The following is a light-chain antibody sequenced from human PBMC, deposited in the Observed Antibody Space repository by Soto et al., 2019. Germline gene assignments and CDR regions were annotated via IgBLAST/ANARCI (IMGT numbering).Light chain of an antibody. Sequence: DIQVSQSPSSLSAFVGDRVNITCRASQSIGNFLNWYQQKPGTVPKVLIYSASSLQSGVPSRFSGIGSGTDFTLTICSLQCEDFAHYYCEQGYAIPAFGGGTTVEIK. CDR1: QSIGNF. CDR2: SAS. CDR3: EQGYAIPA. V-gene: IGKV1-39*01. J-gene: IGKJ4*01.